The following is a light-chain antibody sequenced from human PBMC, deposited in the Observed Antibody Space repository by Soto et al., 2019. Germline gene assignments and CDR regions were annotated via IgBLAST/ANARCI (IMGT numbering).Light chain of an antibody. CDR2: TAS. CDR1: QPIKTW. CDR3: QQAASFPFT. J-gene: IGKJ3*01. Sequence: DIQLTQSPASVSAAVGDRINISCRASQPIKTWLAWYQQKPGKGHKLLIYTASTVETGVPSRFSGSGSGTDFTLTISSLQPEDAAIYSCQQAASFPFTFGPGARV. V-gene: IGKV1-12*02.